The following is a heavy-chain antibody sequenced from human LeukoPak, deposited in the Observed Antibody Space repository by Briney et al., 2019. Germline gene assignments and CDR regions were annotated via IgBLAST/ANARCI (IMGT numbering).Heavy chain of an antibody. D-gene: IGHD1-1*01. V-gene: IGHV4-34*01. CDR2: INHSGST. CDR1: GGSFSGYY. Sequence: PSETLSLTCAVYGGSFSGYYWSWIRQPPGKGLEWIGEINHSGSTNYNPSLKSRVTISVDTSKNQFSLKLSSVTAADTAVYYCARRWPGYPPSFDIWGQGTMVTVSS. J-gene: IGHJ3*02. CDR3: ARRWPGYPPSFDI.